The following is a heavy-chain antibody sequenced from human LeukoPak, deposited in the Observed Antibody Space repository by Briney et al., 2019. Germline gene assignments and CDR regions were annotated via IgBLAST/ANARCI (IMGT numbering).Heavy chain of an antibody. V-gene: IGHV4-59*08. CDR1: GGSVSNYY. CDR2: IYYSGST. J-gene: IGHJ6*02. CDR3: ARLAAGGKGYYGMDV. D-gene: IGHD4-23*01. Sequence: SETLSLTCSVSGGSVSNYYWSWIRQPPGKGLEWIGYIYYSGSTNYNPSLKSRVTISEDTSKNQFSLKLSSVTAADTAVYYCARLAAGGKGYYGMDVWGQGTTVTVSS.